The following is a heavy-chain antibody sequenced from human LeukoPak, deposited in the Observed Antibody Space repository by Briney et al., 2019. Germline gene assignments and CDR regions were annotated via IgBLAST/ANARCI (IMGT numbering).Heavy chain of an antibody. CDR1: GFTVTNNY. CDR3: AKVVSPHRLTHSSPIDY. Sequence: PGGSLRFSCAASGFTVTNNYMSWVRQAPGKGLEWVSIIYSAGNTYYAESVKGRFTISRDNSKNTLNLQMNSLRAEDTAVYYCAKVVSPHRLTHSSPIDYWGQGTLVTVSS. D-gene: IGHD6-13*01. CDR2: IYSAGNT. J-gene: IGHJ4*02. V-gene: IGHV3-66*01.